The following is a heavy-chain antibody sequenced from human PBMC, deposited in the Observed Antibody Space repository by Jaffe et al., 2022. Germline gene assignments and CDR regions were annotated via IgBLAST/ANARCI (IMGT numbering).Heavy chain of an antibody. J-gene: IGHJ5*02. CDR1: GFTFSSYS. V-gene: IGHV3-21*01. CDR2: ISSSSSYI. D-gene: IGHD1-20*01. Sequence: EVQLVESGGGLVKPGGSLRLSCAASGFTFSSYSMNWVRQAPGKGLEWVSSISSSSSYIYYADSVKGRFTISRDNAKNSLYLQMNSLRAEDTAVYYCARDRSRGITGTTFWFDPWGQGTLVTVSS. CDR3: ARDRSRGITGTTFWFDP.